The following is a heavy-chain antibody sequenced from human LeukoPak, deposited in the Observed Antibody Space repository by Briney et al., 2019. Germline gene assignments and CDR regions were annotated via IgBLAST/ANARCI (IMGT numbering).Heavy chain of an antibody. J-gene: IGHJ4*02. D-gene: IGHD4-23*01. CDR2: IYTSGST. CDR3: AREDYGGNSGGPPGTSVLSHFDY. V-gene: IGHV4-61*02. CDR1: GGSISSGSYY. Sequence: SETLSLTCTVSGGSISSGSYYWSWIRQPAGKGLEWIGRIYTSGSTNYNPSLKSRVTISVDTSKNQFSLKLSSVTAADTAVYYCAREDYGGNSGGPPGTSVLSHFDYWGQGTLVTVSS.